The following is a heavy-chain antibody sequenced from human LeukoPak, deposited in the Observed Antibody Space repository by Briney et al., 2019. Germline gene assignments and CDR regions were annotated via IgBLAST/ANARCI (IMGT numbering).Heavy chain of an antibody. D-gene: IGHD2-15*01. CDR1: GFSLSTSGVG. CDR2: IYWNDDK. J-gene: IGHJ4*02. Sequence: SGPTLVKPTQTLTLTCTFSGFSLSTSGVGVGWIRQPPGKALEWLALIYWNDDKRYSPSLKSRLTITKDTSKNQVVLTMTNMDPVDTATYYCARIPPYCSGGSCYSTDLNFDYWGQGTLVTVPP. CDR3: ARIPPYCSGGSCYSTDLNFDY. V-gene: IGHV2-5*01.